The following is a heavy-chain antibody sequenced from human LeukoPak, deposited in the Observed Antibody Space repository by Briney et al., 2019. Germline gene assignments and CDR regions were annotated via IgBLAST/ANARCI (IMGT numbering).Heavy chain of an antibody. CDR2: INAGNGNT. J-gene: IGHJ5*02. Sequence: ASVKVSCKASGYTFTSYAMHWVRRAPGQRLEWMGWINAGNGNTKYSQKFQGRVTITRDTSASTAYMELSSLRSEDTAVYYCARDLGYCSGGSCPNNWFDPWGQGTLVTVSS. V-gene: IGHV1-3*01. CDR3: ARDLGYCSGGSCPNNWFDP. D-gene: IGHD2-15*01. CDR1: GYTFTSYA.